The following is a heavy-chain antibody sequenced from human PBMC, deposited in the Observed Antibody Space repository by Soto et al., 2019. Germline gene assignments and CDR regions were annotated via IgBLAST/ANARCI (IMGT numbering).Heavy chain of an antibody. D-gene: IGHD3-9*01. CDR1: GFTFSTYG. V-gene: IGHV3-30*18. CDR3: AKDRPYILTGSKELYFGMDV. CDR2: ISYDGSEK. Sequence: PGGSLRLSCAASGFTFSTYGIHWVRQAPGKGLEWMAVISYDGSEKYYADSVKGRFTISRDNSKNTLYLQMNSLKAEDTALYYCAKDRPYILTGSKELYFGMDVWGQGTTVTVSS. J-gene: IGHJ6*02.